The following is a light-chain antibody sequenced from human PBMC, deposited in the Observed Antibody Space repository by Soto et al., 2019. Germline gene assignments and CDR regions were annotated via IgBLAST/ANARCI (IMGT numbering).Light chain of an antibody. CDR1: SSNIGAGYD. CDR2: ANN. Sequence: QSVLTQPPSVSGAPGQRVTISCTGSSSNIGAGYDVHWYQQLPGTAPKLLIYANNNRPSGFPDRFSGSKSGTSASLAITGLQAEDEADYYCQSYDSSLSGVVFGGGTKLTVL. CDR3: QSYDSSLSGVV. J-gene: IGLJ2*01. V-gene: IGLV1-40*01.